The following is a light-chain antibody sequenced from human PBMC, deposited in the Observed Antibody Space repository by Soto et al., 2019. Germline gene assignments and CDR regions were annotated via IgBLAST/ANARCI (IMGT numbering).Light chain of an antibody. CDR1: SGSIASSY. CDR2: GNN. V-gene: IGLV6-57*02. J-gene: IGLJ2*01. Sequence: QSVSESPGKTVTISCTGSSGSIASSYVQWYQQRPGSAPTTVIFGNNQRPSGVPARFSGSIDISSNSASLIISGLKTEDEADYYCQSYDTTNRALVVFGGGTQLTVL. CDR3: QSYDTTNRALVV.